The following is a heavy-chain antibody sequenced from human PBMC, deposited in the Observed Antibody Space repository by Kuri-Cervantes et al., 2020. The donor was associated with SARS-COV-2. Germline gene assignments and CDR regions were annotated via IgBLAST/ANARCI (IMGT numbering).Heavy chain of an antibody. CDR1: GGSISSSSYY. CDR2: IYYSGST. Sequence: SETLSLTCTVSGGSISSSSYYWGWIRQPPGKGLEWIGSIYYSGSTYYNPSLKSRVTMSVDTSKNQFSLKLSSVTAADTAVYYCARRGGSYYFWFDPWGQGTLVTVSS. V-gene: IGHV4-39*01. J-gene: IGHJ5*02. D-gene: IGHD1-26*01. CDR3: ARRGGSYYFWFDP.